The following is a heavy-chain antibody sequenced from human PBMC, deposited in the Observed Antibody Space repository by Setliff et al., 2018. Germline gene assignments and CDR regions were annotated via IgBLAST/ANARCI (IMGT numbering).Heavy chain of an antibody. J-gene: IGHJ5*02. CDR3: TRDLVIHNWFDP. Sequence: GGSLRLSCTASGFTFGDYAMSWVRQAPGKGLEWVGFIRSKAYGGTTEYAASVKGRFTISRDDSKSIAYLQMNSLKTEDTAVYYCTRDLVIHNWFDPWGQGTLVTVS. CDR2: IRSKAYGGTT. D-gene: IGHD2-21*01. V-gene: IGHV3-49*04. CDR1: GFTFGDYA.